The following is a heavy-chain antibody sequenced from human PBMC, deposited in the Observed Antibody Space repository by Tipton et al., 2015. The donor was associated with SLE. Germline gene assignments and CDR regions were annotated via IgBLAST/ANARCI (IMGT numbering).Heavy chain of an antibody. CDR2: IKQDGSEK. CDR3: ARGHLVPLSGVPGAFDI. J-gene: IGHJ3*02. V-gene: IGHV3-7*03. Sequence: SLRLSCAASGFTFSTFWMTWVRQAPGKRLEWVASIKQDGSEKYSVDSVEGRFTISRDNAKNSLDLQMEGLRPEDTAVYYCARGHLVPLSGVPGAFDIWGQGTMVTVSS. D-gene: IGHD2-8*01. CDR1: GFTFSTFW.